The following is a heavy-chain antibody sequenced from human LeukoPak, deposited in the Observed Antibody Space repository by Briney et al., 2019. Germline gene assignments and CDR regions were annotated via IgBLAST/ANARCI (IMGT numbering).Heavy chain of an antibody. D-gene: IGHD5-18*01. Sequence: GTSVKVSCKASGYTFTGYYMHWVRQAPGQGLEWMGWINPNSGGTNYAQKFQGRVTMARDTSISTAYMELSRLRSDDTAVYYCARARSLLLYSYGSDPFDYWGQGTLVTVSS. V-gene: IGHV1-2*02. CDR2: INPNSGGT. J-gene: IGHJ4*02. CDR1: GYTFTGYY. CDR3: ARARSLLLYSYGSDPFDY.